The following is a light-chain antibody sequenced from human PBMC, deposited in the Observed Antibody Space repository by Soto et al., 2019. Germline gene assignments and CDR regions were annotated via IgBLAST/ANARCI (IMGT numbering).Light chain of an antibody. J-gene: IGKJ4*01. Sequence: AIQLTQSPSSLSASVGDRVTITCRASQGISGHLAWYQQRPGKAPYLLISAASSLQSGGPSRFSGSGSGTDFTLTISSLQPEDFATYYCQHYNSYPPTFGEGTKVEIK. CDR1: QGISGH. V-gene: IGKV1-13*02. CDR3: QHYNSYPPT. CDR2: AAS.